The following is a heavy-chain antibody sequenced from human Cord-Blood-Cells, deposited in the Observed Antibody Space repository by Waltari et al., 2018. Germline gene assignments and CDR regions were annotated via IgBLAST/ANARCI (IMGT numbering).Heavy chain of an antibody. D-gene: IGHD1-1*01. CDR1: GFTFSSYA. J-gene: IGHJ4*02. Sequence: EVQLFESGGGLVQPGGSLRLSCAASGFTFSSYAMSWVRQAPGKGLEWVSAISGSGGSTYYAESVKGRFTIFRDNSENTLYLQMNSLRAEDTAVYYCAKDLRYNWNDYWGQGTLVTVSS. CDR2: ISGSGGST. CDR3: AKDLRYNWNDY. V-gene: IGHV3-23*01.